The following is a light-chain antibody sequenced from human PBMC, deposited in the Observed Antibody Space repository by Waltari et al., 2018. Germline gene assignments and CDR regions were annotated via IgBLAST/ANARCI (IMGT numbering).Light chain of an antibody. CDR1: NIGSKS. Sequence: YVLTQPPSVSVDPGKTARLTCGGDNIGSKSVNWYQQKPGQAPVLVMFYDSDRPSEIPERLPGSNSGNTATLTISWVEAGDEADYHCQVWDDVTDSGVFGGGTKLTVL. CDR2: YDS. CDR3: QVWDDVTDSGV. V-gene: IGLV3-21*04. J-gene: IGLJ3*02.